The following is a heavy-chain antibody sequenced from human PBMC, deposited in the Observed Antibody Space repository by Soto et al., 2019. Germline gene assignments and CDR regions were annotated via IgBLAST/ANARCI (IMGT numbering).Heavy chain of an antibody. CDR3: ARGEILKDYYYGMDV. CDR2: IIPIFGTA. V-gene: IGHV1-69*13. CDR1: GGTFSSYA. D-gene: IGHD3-3*01. J-gene: IGHJ6*02. Sequence: ASVKVSCKASGGTFSSYAISWVRQAHGQGLEWMGGIIPIFGTANYAQKFQGRVTITADESTSTAYMELSSLRSEDTAVYYCARGEILKDYYYGMDVWGQGTTVTVSS.